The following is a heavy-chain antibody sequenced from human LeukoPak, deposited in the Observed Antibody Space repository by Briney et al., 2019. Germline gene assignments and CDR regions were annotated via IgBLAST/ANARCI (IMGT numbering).Heavy chain of an antibody. V-gene: IGHV4-38-2*01. D-gene: IGHD6-19*01. Sequence: PSETLSLTCAVAGYSISSGYYWGWIRQPPGKGLEWMGSIYHSGSTYYNPSLKSRVTISVDTSKNQFSLKLSSVTAADTAVYYCARVKIGLAVAGTGWFDPWGQGTLVTVSS. CDR2: IYHSGST. CDR3: ARVKIGLAVAGTGWFDP. J-gene: IGHJ5*02. CDR1: GYSISSGYY.